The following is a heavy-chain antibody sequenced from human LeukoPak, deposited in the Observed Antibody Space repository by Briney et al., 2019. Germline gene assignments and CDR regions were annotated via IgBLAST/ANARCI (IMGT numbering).Heavy chain of an antibody. CDR2: IYSDNT. CDR3: ARRAGAYSHPYDY. D-gene: IGHD4/OR15-4a*01. Sequence: GGSLRLSRTVSGFTVSSNSMSWVRQAPRKGLEWVSFIYSDNTHYSDSVKVRFTISIDNSKNTLYLQMNSLRAEDTAVYYCARRAGAYSHPYDYWGQGTLVTVSS. V-gene: IGHV3-53*01. J-gene: IGHJ4*02. CDR1: GFTVSSNS.